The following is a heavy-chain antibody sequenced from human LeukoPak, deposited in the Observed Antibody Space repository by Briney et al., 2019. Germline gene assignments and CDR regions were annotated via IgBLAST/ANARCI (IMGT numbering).Heavy chain of an antibody. D-gene: IGHD3-22*01. Sequence: PGGGLRLACAASGFTFSSYDRTWFRQAPGKGLESVSGIRGSGGTTYSTDSVKGRSTISRDNSKNTLYPHTNSLRAAPTAVYYCAKDFSYDQTSCGQATLVTVSS. CDR1: GFTFSSYD. CDR3: AKDFSYDQTS. V-gene: IGHV3-23*01. CDR2: IRGSGGTT. J-gene: IGHJ5*02.